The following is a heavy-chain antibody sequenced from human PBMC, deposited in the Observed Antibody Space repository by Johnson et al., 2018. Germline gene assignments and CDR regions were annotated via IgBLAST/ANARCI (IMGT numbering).Heavy chain of an antibody. V-gene: IGHV3-20*04. D-gene: IGHD2-2*01. Sequence: VQLVESGGGLVQPGGSLRLSCAASGFTFSSYAMSWVRQVLGTGLEWVSGINWNGITTGFADSGINWNGIPPGFADSVKGRLSLSRDKDKHSLLLQMNSLRAEDTAVYYCARDLSTYCSSSSCANWFDPWGQGTLVTVSS. CDR2: INWNGITT. CDR3: ARDLSTYCSSSSCANWFDP. CDR1: GFTFSSYA. J-gene: IGHJ5*02.